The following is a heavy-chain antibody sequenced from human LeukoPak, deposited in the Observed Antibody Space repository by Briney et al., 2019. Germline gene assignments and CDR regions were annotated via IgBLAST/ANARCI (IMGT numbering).Heavy chain of an antibody. CDR3: AKTYYDFWSGYSY. D-gene: IGHD3-3*01. V-gene: IGHV3-30*02. Sequence: PGGSLRLSCAAFGFTFSSYGMHWVRQAPGKGLEWVSFIRYDGSNEYYADSVRGRFTISRDNAKNSLYLQMNSLRAEDTAVYYCAKTYYDFWSGYSYWGQGTLVTVSS. J-gene: IGHJ4*02. CDR2: IRYDGSNE. CDR1: GFTFSSYG.